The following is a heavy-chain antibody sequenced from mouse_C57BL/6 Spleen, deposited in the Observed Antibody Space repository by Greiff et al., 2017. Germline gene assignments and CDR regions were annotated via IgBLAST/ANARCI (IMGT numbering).Heavy chain of an antibody. CDR3: ARYDGSSCGYFDV. D-gene: IGHD1-1*01. J-gene: IGHJ1*03. Sequence: EVQLVESGPGLAKPSQTLSLTCPVTGYSITSDYWNWIRKFPGTKLEYMGYISYSGSTYYNPSLKSRNSITRDTSKNQYYLQLNSVTTEDTATYYCARYDGSSCGYFDVWGTGTTVTVSS. V-gene: IGHV3-8*01. CDR2: ISYSGST. CDR1: GYSITSDY.